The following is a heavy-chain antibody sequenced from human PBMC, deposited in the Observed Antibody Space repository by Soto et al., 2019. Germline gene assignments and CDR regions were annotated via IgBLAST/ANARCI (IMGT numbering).Heavy chain of an antibody. CDR3: ARDNLNGDSSGWYDYFDY. CDR2: IKQDGSEK. V-gene: IGHV3-7*01. D-gene: IGHD6-19*01. Sequence: GGSLRLSCAASGFTFRSYWISWVRQAPGKGLEWVANIKQDGSEKYYVDSVKGRFTISRDNAKNSLYLQMNSLRAEGTAVYYCARDNLNGDSSGWYDYFDYWGQGTLVTVSS. J-gene: IGHJ4*02. CDR1: GFTFRSYW.